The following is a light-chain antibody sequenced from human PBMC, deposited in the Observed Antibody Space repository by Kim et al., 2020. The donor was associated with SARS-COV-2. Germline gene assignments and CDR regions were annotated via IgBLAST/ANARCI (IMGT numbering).Light chain of an antibody. CDR3: AAWDDSLSGRL. CDR1: TSNIGTNT. CDR2: GSR. Sequence: QSVLTQPPSASGTPGQSVTISCSGTTSNIGTNTVNWYQHPPGAAPKLIIYGSRQRPSGVPDRFSGSHSGTSASLAISGLQSEDEADYYCAAWDDSLSGRLFGGGTQLTVL. J-gene: IGLJ2*01. V-gene: IGLV1-44*01.